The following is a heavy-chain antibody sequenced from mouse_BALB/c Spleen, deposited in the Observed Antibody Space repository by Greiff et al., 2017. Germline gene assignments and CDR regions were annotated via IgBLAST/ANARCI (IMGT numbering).Heavy chain of an antibody. V-gene: IGHV5-6-3*01. J-gene: IGHJ4*01. CDR2: INSNGGST. CDR1: GFTFSSYG. D-gene: IGHD2-14*01. Sequence: EVQLQESGGGLVQPGGSLKLSCAASGFTFSSYGMSWVRQTPDKRLELVATINSNGGSTYYPDSVKGRFTISRDNAKNTLYLQMSSLKSEDTAMYYCARGEDRYDGYYYAMDYWGQGTSVTVSS. CDR3: ARGEDRYDGYYYAMDY.